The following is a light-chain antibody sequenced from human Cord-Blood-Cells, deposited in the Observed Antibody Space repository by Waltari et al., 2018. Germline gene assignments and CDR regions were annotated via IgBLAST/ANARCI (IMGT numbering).Light chain of an antibody. J-gene: IGKJ1*01. CDR3: QKYNSAPRT. V-gene: IGKV1-27*01. Sequence: DIQMTQSPSSLSASVGDRVTITCRASQGISNYLAWYQQKPGKVHKLLIYAASTLQSGVPSRFSCIGSGTDFTLTISSLQPEDVATDYCQKYNSAPRTFGQGTKVEIK. CDR1: QGISNY. CDR2: AAS.